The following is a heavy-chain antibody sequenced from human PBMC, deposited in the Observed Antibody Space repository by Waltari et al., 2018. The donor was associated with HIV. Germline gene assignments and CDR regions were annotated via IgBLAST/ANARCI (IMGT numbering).Heavy chain of an antibody. CDR2: IIPILGIA. V-gene: IGHV1-69*02. CDR3: ARSGDYGGNDYLDY. Sequence: QVQLVQSRAEVKKPGSSVKVSCRASVGTFSSHNISWVRQAPGQGLEWMGRIIPILGIANYAQKFQGRVTITADKSTSTAYMELSSLRSEDTAVYYCARSGDYGGNDYLDYWGQGTLVTVSS. J-gene: IGHJ4*02. CDR1: VGTFSSHN. D-gene: IGHD4-17*01.